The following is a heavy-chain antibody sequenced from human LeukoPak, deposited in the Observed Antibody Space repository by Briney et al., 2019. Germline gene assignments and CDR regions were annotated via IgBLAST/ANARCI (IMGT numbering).Heavy chain of an antibody. D-gene: IGHD6-19*01. CDR2: INHSGST. Sequence: SQTQSLTCTVSGGSISSGGYYWSWIRQRPGEGLEWIGEINHSGSTNYNPSLKSRVTISVDTSKNQFSLKLSSVTAADTAVYYCARGRRQWSYWGQGTLVTVSS. CDR1: GGSISSGGYY. J-gene: IGHJ4*02. CDR3: ARGRRQWSY. V-gene: IGHV4-31*03.